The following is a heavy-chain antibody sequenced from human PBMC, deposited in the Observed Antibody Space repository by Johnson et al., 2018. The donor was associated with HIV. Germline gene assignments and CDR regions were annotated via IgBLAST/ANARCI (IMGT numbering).Heavy chain of an antibody. CDR2: INSDGSST. V-gene: IGHV3-74*01. CDR3: ARDRLLYSGSSVDTFDI. CDR1: GFTFSRYW. J-gene: IGHJ3*02. Sequence: VQLVESGGGLVQPGGSLRLSCTASGFTFSRYWMHWVRQAPGKGLVWVSRINSDGSSTRYADSVKGRFTISRDNAKNTLYLQMNSLRAEDTAMYYCARDRLLYSGSSVDTFDIWGQGTMVTVSS. D-gene: IGHD1-26*01.